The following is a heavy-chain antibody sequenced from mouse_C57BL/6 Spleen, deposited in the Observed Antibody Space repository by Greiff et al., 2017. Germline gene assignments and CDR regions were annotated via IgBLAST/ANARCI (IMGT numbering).Heavy chain of an antibody. CDR3: ARSTTVVVHVYVDF. V-gene: IGHV3-6*01. Sequence: EVQRVESGPGLVKPSQSLSLTCSVPGYSITSGYSWSWIRPFPGNTLEWMGFISYDGSNNYNPSLNNRISITRDTSKNQCFRKLNSLTTEDTATYDFARSTTVVVHVYVDFWGTGTTVTVSS. D-gene: IGHD1-1*01. CDR2: ISYDGSN. CDR1: GYSITSGYS. J-gene: IGHJ1*03.